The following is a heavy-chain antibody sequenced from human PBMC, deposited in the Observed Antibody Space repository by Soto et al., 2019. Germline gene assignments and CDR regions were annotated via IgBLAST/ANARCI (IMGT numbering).Heavy chain of an antibody. CDR1: GYSIRSGYF. Sequence: KTSETLSLTCAVSGYSIRSGYFWGWIRQPPGKGLEWIGSMYHSGITYYNLSLKSRVTKSVDTSKNQLSLKLSSATAADTAVYYCARSMYSTSAQLYYGMDVWGQGTTVTVSS. D-gene: IGHD6-6*01. V-gene: IGHV4-38-2*01. CDR3: ARSMYSTSAQLYYGMDV. CDR2: MYHSGIT. J-gene: IGHJ6*02.